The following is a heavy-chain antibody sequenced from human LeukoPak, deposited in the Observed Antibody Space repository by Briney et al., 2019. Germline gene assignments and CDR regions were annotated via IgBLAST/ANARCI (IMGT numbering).Heavy chain of an antibody. J-gene: IGHJ4*02. D-gene: IGHD6-19*01. Sequence: ASVKVSCKASGSTFTRYYMPWVRQAPRQGLKWMGWINPNSGGTNYAQKFQGRVTMTSDTSISTTYMELSRLTSDDTAVYYCARDPYRPRAGYSSGVPDYWGQGTLVTVSS. V-gene: IGHV1-2*02. CDR2: INPNSGGT. CDR1: GSTFTRYY. CDR3: ARDPYRPRAGYSSGVPDY.